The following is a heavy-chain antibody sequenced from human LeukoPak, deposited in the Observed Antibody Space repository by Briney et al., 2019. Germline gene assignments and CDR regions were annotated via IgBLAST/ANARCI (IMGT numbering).Heavy chain of an antibody. CDR2: INSDGSST. Sequence: GGSLRLSCAASGFTFSSYWIHWVRQAPGKGLVWVSRINSDGSSTSYADSVKGRFTISRDNAKNSLYLQMNSLRAEDTAVYYCAREEYYYDSSGYYDRYYFDYWGQGTLVTVSS. V-gene: IGHV3-74*01. CDR3: AREEYYYDSSGYYDRYYFDY. J-gene: IGHJ4*02. CDR1: GFTFSSYW. D-gene: IGHD3-22*01.